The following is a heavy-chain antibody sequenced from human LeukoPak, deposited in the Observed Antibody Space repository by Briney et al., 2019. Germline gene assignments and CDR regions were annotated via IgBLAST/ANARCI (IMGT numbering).Heavy chain of an antibody. J-gene: IGHJ2*01. CDR1: GFTFDDYA. CDR3: AKVYSGDRYFAL. V-gene: IGHV3-43*02. Sequence: PGGSLRLSCAASGFTFDDYAMHWVRQAPGKGLEWVSLITGDGGITYYADSVKGRFTISRDNSKNSLYLQMNGLRTEDTALYYCAKVYSGDRYFALWGRGSLVTVSS. D-gene: IGHD5-18*01. CDR2: ITGDGGIT.